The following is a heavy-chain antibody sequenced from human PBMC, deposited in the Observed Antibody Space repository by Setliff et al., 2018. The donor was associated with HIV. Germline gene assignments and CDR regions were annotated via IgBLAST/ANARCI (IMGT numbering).Heavy chain of an antibody. J-gene: IGHJ4*02. CDR3: ARDYYDSSGYIFFPGLPDY. CDR2: INPSGGST. Sequence: ASVKVSCKASGYTFTSYYMHWVRQAPGRGLEWMGIINPSGGSTSYAQKFQGRVTMTRDTSTSTVYMELSSLRSDDTAVYYCARDYYDSSGYIFFPGLPDYWGQGTLITVSS. D-gene: IGHD3-22*01. CDR1: GYTFTSYY. V-gene: IGHV1-46*01.